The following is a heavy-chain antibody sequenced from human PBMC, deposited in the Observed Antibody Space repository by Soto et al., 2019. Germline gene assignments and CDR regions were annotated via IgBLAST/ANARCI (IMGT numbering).Heavy chain of an antibody. D-gene: IGHD3-16*01. CDR2: FDPEDGET. CDR1: GYTLPELS. V-gene: IGHV1-24*01. CDR3: ATPPRVFGDYYYYGMDV. J-gene: IGHJ6*02. Sequence: ASVKVSCKVSGYTLPELSMHWVRQAPGKGLEWMGGFDPEDGETIYAQKFQGRVTMTEDTSTDTAYMELSSLRSEDTAVYYCATPPRVFGDYYYYGMDVWGQGTTVTVSS.